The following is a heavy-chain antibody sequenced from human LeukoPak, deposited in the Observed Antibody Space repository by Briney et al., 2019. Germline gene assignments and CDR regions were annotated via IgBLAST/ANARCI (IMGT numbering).Heavy chain of an antibody. CDR1: GGSISSYY. V-gene: IGHV4-4*07. CDR3: ARESNVLLGFGEPV. J-gene: IGHJ4*02. D-gene: IGHD3-10*01. CDR2: IYTSGST. Sequence: SETLSLTCTVSGGSISSYYWSWIRQPAGKGLEWIGRIYTSGSTNYNPFLKSRVTMSVDTSKNQFSLKLSSVTAADTAVYYCARESNVLLGFGEPVWGQGTLVTVSS.